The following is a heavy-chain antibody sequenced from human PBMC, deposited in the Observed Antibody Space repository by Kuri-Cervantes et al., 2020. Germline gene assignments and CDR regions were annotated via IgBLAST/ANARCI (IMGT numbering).Heavy chain of an antibody. V-gene: IGHV5-51*01. J-gene: IGHJ4*02. CDR2: IYPGDSDT. Sequence: GESLKISCKGSGYSFTTYWIAWVRQMPGKGLECMGIIYPGDSDTRYSPSFQGQVTISADKSISTAYLEWSSLKASDTAMYYCARPGGSYEMYFDYWGQGTLVTVSS. D-gene: IGHD1-26*01. CDR3: ARPGGSYEMYFDY. CDR1: GYSFTTYW.